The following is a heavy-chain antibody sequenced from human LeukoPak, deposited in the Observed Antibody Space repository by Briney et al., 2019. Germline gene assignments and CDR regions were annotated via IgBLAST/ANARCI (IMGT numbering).Heavy chain of an antibody. D-gene: IGHD1-26*01. Sequence: GGSLRLSCAASGFTFSDYYMDWVRQPPGKRLEWVGRIRIRSKGYTTDYGASVKGGFTVSRDDSKNSVYLQMNSLQTEDTALYYCVRDFLWSYDYWGQGTLVTVSS. J-gene: IGHJ4*02. CDR1: GFTFSDYY. V-gene: IGHV3-72*01. CDR2: IRIRSKGYTT. CDR3: VRDFLWSYDY.